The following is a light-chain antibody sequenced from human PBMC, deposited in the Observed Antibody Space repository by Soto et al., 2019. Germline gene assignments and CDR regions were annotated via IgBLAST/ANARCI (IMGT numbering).Light chain of an antibody. J-gene: IGKJ5*01. CDR1: QSVSNNY. CDR3: QQYDSSPIT. Sequence: EIVLTQSPGTLSLSPGERATLSCRASQSVSNNYLAWYQQKPGQAPRLLIYGASSRATGIPDRFSGSGSGTDFTLNISRLEPEDFAVYYCQQYDSSPITFGQGTRLEIK. V-gene: IGKV3-20*01. CDR2: GAS.